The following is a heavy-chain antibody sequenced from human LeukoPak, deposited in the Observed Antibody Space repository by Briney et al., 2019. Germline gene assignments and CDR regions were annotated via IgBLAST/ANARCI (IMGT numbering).Heavy chain of an antibody. CDR2: IIPIFGKA. V-gene: IGHV1-69*01. CDR1: GRTFSSYA. CDR3: ARGNVDTAMAKSMGAFDI. D-gene: IGHD5-18*01. Sequence: PSVTLSCKAAGRTFSSYAISWVRHPPGQGLEWMGGIIPIFGKANHAQKFQGRVTITADESTSTAYMELSSLRSEDTAVYYCARGNVDTAMAKSMGAFDIWGQGTMVTVSS. J-gene: IGHJ3*02.